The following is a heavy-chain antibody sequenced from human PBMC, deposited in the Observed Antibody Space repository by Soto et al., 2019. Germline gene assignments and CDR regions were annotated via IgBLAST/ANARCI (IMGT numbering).Heavy chain of an antibody. J-gene: IGHJ5*02. CDR1: GGSISSYY. D-gene: IGHD3-3*01. V-gene: IGHV4-59*12. CDR2: IYYSGST. Sequence: SETLSLTCTVSGGSISSYYWSWIRQPPGKGLEWIGYIYYSGSTNYNPSLKSRVTISVDTSKNQFPLKLSSVTAADTAVYYCARWWSGSRQGFDPWGQGTLVTVSS. CDR3: ARWWSGSRQGFDP.